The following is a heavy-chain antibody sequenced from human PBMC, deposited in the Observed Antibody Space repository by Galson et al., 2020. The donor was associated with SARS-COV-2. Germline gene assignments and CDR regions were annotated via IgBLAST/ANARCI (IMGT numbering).Heavy chain of an antibody. D-gene: IGHD2-8*01. Sequence: SVKVSCKASGGTFSSYAISWVRQAPGQGLEWMGGIIPIFGTANYAQKFQGRVTITADESTSTAYMELSSLRSEDTAVYYCARTRGLRYCTKGVCPSDGGAFDIWGQGTMVTVSS. CDR1: GGTFSSYA. J-gene: IGHJ3*02. CDR2: IIPIFGTA. CDR3: ARTRGLRYCTKGVCPSDGGAFDI. V-gene: IGHV1-69*13.